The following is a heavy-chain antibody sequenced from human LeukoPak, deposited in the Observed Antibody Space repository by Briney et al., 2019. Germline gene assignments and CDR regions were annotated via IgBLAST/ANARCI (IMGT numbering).Heavy chain of an antibody. V-gene: IGHV3-23*01. CDR2: ISDGGGTT. CDR1: GFTFSSYA. CDR3: AKDLFYYDSSGYSFDY. Sequence: PGGSLRLSCAASGFTFSSYAMSWVRQAPGKGLEWVSTISDGGGTTYYADSVKGRFTISRDNSKNTLYLQMNSLRAEDTAVYYCAKDLFYYDSSGYSFDYWGQGTLVTVSS. J-gene: IGHJ4*02. D-gene: IGHD3-22*01.